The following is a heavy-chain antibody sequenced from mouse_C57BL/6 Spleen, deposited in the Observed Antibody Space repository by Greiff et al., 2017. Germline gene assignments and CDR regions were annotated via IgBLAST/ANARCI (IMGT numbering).Heavy chain of an antibody. CDR2: ISDGGSYT. CDR1: GFTFSSYA. Sequence: EVHLVESGGGLVKPGGSLKLSCAASGFTFSSYAMSWVRQTPEKRLEWVATISDGGSYTYYPDNVKGRFTISRDNAKNNLYLQMSHLKSEDTAMYYCAGDCDGYYEDAMDCWGQGTSVTVAS. J-gene: IGHJ4*01. V-gene: IGHV5-4*01. D-gene: IGHD2-3*01. CDR3: AGDCDGYYEDAMDC.